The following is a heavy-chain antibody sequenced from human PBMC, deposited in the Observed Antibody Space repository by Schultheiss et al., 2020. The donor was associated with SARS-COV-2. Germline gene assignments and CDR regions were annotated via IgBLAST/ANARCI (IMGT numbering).Heavy chain of an antibody. CDR2: IRSKAYGGTT. CDR3: TRIRTGTFDY. D-gene: IGHD1-1*01. V-gene: IGHV3-49*04. J-gene: IGHJ4*02. Sequence: GGSLRLSCAASGFTFSSYGMHWVRQAPGKGLEWVGFIRSKAYGGTTEYAASVKGRFTISRDDSKSIAYVQMNSLKIEDTAVYYCTRIRTGTFDYWGQGTLVTVSS. CDR1: GFTFSSYG.